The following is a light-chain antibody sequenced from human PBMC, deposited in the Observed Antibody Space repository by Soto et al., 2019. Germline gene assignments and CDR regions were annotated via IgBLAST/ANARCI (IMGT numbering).Light chain of an antibody. Sequence: DIQITQSPSSLSASVGDRVTITCRASQSISSYLNWYQQKPGRAPKFLIYGASSLQGGVPSRFSGSGSGTELTLTISSLQPEDFATYYCQQTYTTPGWTFGQGTKVDIK. CDR1: QSISSY. J-gene: IGKJ1*01. CDR3: QQTYTTPGWT. CDR2: GAS. V-gene: IGKV1-39*01.